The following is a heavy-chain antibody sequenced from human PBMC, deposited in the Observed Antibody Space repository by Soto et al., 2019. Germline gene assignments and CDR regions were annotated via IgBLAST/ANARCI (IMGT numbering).Heavy chain of an antibody. D-gene: IGHD3-9*01. CDR1: GFSFSSCE. J-gene: IGHJ4*02. V-gene: IGHV3-48*03. CDR3: ASKIVTPGYHYYDY. CDR2: ISGSGTST. Sequence: HPGGSLRLSCAASGFSFSSCEMSWVRQAPGKGLEWVSYISGSGTSTQYSDSVKGRFTISRDNAKNSLHLQMNSLGAEGTAVYYCASKIVTPGYHYYDYWGQGTLVTVSS.